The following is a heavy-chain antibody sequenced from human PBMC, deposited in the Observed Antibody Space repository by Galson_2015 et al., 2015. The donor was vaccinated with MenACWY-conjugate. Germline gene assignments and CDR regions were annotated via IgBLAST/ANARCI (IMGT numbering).Heavy chain of an antibody. CDR1: GFTFRDYW. J-gene: IGHJ5*02. D-gene: IGHD1-26*01. Sequence: SLRLSCSSFGFTFRDYWMHWVRQAPGKGPVWVSRITNDGSRTHYADSVKGRCTISTDNAKNTVYLQMDSVRAEDTAVYYCARAPGGSYYSSWGQGILVTVSS. V-gene: IGHV3-74*01. CDR3: ARAPGGSYYSS. CDR2: ITNDGSRT.